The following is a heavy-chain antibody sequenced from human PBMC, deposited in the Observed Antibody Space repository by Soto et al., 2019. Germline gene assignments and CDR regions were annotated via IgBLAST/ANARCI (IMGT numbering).Heavy chain of an antibody. D-gene: IGHD3-22*01. CDR3: AREDNYDSSGYYHYFDY. J-gene: IGHJ4*02. CDR1: GYTFTGYY. V-gene: IGHV1-2*04. Sequence: GASVKVSCKASGYTFTGYYMHWVQQAPGQGLEWMGWINPNSGGTNYAQKFQGWVTMTRDTSISTAYMELSRLRSDDTAVYYCAREDNYDSSGYYHYFDYWGQGTLVTVSS. CDR2: INPNSGGT.